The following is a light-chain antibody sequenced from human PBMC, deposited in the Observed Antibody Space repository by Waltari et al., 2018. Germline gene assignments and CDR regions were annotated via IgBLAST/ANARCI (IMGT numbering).Light chain of an antibody. V-gene: IGKV4-1*01. CDR1: QPVLYSANNKNY. CDR2: LAS. Sequence: DIVMTQSPDSLAVSLGERATIHCKSSQPVLYSANNKNYLAGYQQKPGQPPKLLIYLASTRESGVPDRFSGSGSGTDFTLTISSLHAEDVAVYYCHQFYVAPHTFGQGTRLVIK. CDR3: HQFYVAPHT. J-gene: IGKJ2*01.